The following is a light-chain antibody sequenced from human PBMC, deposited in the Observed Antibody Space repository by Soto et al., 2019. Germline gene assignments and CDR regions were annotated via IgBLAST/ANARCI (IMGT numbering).Light chain of an antibody. CDR3: NHYGESRT. CDR2: GAA. CDR1: QSVSSSF. Sequence: ELVLTQSPGTLSLSPGERATLSCRASQSVSSSFLAWYQQKPGQAPRLLIYGAASRATGIPDRFSGSGSRTDITLSISRLEPEDFAVYYCNHYGESRTFGQGTKVEIK. V-gene: IGKV3-20*01. J-gene: IGKJ1*01.